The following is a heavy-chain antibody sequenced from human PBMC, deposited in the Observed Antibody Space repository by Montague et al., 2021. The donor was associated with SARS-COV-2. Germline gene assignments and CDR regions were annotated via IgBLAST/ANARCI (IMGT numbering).Heavy chain of an antibody. V-gene: IGHV4-39*07. CDR2: IHYSGT. CDR3: ARSLISASGTGSNFDS. CDR1: GGSISDSNYL. Sequence: SETLSLTCTVSGGSISDSNYLRGWIRRPPGKGLEWIGDIHYSGTYYNPSLRSRVTMSRDLSENQFSLRLRSVTAADTALYYCARSLISASGTGSNFDSWGQGTLVAVSS. J-gene: IGHJ4*02. D-gene: IGHD6-13*01.